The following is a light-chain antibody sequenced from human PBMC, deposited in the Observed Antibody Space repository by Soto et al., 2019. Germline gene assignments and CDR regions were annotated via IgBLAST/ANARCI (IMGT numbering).Light chain of an antibody. J-gene: IGKJ4*01. Sequence: ESQMTQSPSALSTFVGDRVTITCRASQGIAPYLAWFQQKPGKVPKLLIYATSTLQSGVPSRFSGSGSGTDFTPTINSLQPEDVGTYYCQKYNSAPLTFGGGTKVDIK. V-gene: IGKV1-27*01. CDR3: QKYNSAPLT. CDR1: QGIAPY. CDR2: ATS.